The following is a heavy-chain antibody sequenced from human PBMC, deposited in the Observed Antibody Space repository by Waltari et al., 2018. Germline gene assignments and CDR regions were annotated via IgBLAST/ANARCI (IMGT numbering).Heavy chain of an antibody. Sequence: QVKLRESGPGLVKPSETLSLTCTVSGGSISTYYWSWIRQPAGKGLEWIGRIYATGSTNSNPALTRRVTRSLDTSKNQFSLKLSSVTAADTAMYYCARAVSWNYDYWGQGILVTVSS. CDR2: IYATGST. D-gene: IGHD1-7*01. CDR1: GGSISTYY. V-gene: IGHV4-4*07. CDR3: ARAVSWNYDY. J-gene: IGHJ4*02.